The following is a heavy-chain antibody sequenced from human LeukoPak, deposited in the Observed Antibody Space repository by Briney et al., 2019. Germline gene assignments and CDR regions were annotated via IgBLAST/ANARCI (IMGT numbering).Heavy chain of an antibody. D-gene: IGHD6-19*01. CDR2: INNSGDRR. CDR1: GFIFSNYA. J-gene: IGHJ4*02. V-gene: IGHV3-23*01. CDR3: ARGWYNFDY. Sequence: GGSLRLSCAASGFIFSNYAMSWVRQAPRKGLEWVSGINNSGDRRFYAHSVKGRFTISRDNSKNTLYLQMNSLRAEDTAVYYCARGWYNFDYWGQGTRVTVSS.